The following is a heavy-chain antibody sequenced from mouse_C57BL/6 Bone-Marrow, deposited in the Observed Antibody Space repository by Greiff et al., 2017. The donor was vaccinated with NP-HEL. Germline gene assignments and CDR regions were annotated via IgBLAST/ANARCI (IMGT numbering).Heavy chain of an antibody. J-gene: IGHJ4*01. CDR1: GFTFSDYY. Sequence: EVKLVESGGGLVQPGGSLKLSCAASGFTFSDYYMYWVRQTPEKRLEWVAYISNGGGSTYYPDTVKGRFTISRDNAKNTLYLQMSRLKSEDTAMYYCARPGGNYFYAMDYWGQGTSVTVSS. D-gene: IGHD2-1*01. CDR2: ISNGGGST. CDR3: ARPGGNYFYAMDY. V-gene: IGHV5-12*01.